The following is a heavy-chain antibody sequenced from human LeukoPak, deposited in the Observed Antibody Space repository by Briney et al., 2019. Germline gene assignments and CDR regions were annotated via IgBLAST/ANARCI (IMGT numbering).Heavy chain of an antibody. Sequence: ASVSPSCKVSGYTLTELSMHWVRQAPGKGLEWMGGFDPEDGETIYAQKFQGRVTMTEDTSTDTAYMELSSLRSEDTAVYYCATDYYDSSGYYPHYYYYGMDVWGEGPSASVSS. D-gene: IGHD3-22*01. V-gene: IGHV1-24*01. CDR1: GYTLTELS. CDR2: FDPEDGET. CDR3: ATDYYDSSGYYPHYYYYGMDV. J-gene: IGHJ6*04.